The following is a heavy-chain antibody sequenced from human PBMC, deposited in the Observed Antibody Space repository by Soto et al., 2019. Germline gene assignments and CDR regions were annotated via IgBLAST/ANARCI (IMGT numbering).Heavy chain of an antibody. J-gene: IGHJ2*01. Sequence: QVQLQESGPGLVKPSETLSLTCTVSVSGGSVSTGVHYWSWIRQPPGKGLEWIGYIYYSGSTNYNPALKSRVTISVDTSKNQFSLKLTSVTAADTAVYYCARGYYSSWYWFDRWGRGTLVTVSS. CDR2: IYYSGST. V-gene: IGHV4-61*08. CDR3: ARGYYSSWYWFDR. CDR1: GGSVSTGVHY. D-gene: IGHD6-13*01.